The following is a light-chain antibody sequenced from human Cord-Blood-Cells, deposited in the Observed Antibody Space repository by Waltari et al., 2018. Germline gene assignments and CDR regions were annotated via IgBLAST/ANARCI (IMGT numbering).Light chain of an antibody. CDR1: QGISSA. J-gene: IGKJ4*01. Sequence: AIQLTQSPSSLSASVGDRVTITCRASQGISSALAWYQQKPGKAPKLLIYDASSLESGVPARFSGSGSGTDFTLIISSLQPEDFATYYCQQFNSYRLTFGGGTKVEIK. V-gene: IGKV1-13*02. CDR2: DAS. CDR3: QQFNSYRLT.